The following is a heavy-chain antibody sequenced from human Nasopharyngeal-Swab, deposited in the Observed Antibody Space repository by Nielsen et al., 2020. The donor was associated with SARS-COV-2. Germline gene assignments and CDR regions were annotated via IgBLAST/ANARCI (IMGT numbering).Heavy chain of an antibody. CDR1: GYTFTSYD. J-gene: IGHJ6*02. CDR3: AREPITIFGVVTNPYYGMDV. CDR2: MNPNSGNT. D-gene: IGHD3-3*01. V-gene: IGHV1-8*01. Sequence: ASVKVSCKASGYTFTSYDINWVRQATGQGLEWMGWMNPNSGNTGYAQKFQGRVTMTRNTSISTAYMELSSLRSEDTAVYYCAREPITIFGVVTNPYYGMDVWGQGTTVTVSS.